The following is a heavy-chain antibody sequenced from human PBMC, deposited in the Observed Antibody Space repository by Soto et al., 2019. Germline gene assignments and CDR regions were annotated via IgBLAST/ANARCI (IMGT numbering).Heavy chain of an antibody. CDR1: GGSLTSYP. D-gene: IGHD3-16*01. V-gene: IGHV1-69*01. Sequence: QMEQSGAEVRKPGSSVKFSCKPSGGSLTSYPMAWVRQAPGQGVEWMGGIIPIHGTTEYAKRFEGGVTINADESTNRATLELTGLTSEDTAVYYCARGWGLVSWGQGTLVTVSS. J-gene: IGHJ4*02. CDR2: IIPIHGTT. CDR3: ARGWGLVS.